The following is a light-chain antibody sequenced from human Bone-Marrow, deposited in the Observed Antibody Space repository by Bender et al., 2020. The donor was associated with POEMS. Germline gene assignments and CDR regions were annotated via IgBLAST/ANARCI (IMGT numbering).Light chain of an antibody. CDR1: NSDIGGNDY. V-gene: IGLV2-11*01. Sequence: QSALTQPRSVSGSPGQSVTISCTGTNSDIGGNDYVSWYQQHPGEAPKLLIYDVYKWPSGVSDRFAGSKSGNTASLTISGLQADDEADYYCCSHSATSPYIFGTGTKVTVL. J-gene: IGLJ1*01. CDR3: CSHSATSPYI. CDR2: DVY.